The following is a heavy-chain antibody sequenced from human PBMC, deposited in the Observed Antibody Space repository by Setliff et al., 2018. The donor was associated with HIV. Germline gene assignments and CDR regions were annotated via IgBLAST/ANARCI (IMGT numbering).Heavy chain of an antibody. CDR1: GFSFSSRG. CDR3: HSGYDTEEQSYFDY. V-gene: IGHV3-48*03. Sequence: LSLSCVGSGFSFSSRGMSWIRQAPGKGLEWVSYISSSGSTIYYADSVKDRFTISRDNAKNTLYLQMNSLRAEDTGVYYCHSGYDTEEQSYFDYWGQGTLVTVSS. J-gene: IGHJ4*02. D-gene: IGHD5-12*01. CDR2: ISSSGSTI.